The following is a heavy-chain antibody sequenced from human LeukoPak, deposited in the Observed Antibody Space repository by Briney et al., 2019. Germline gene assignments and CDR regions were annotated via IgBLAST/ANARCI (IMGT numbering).Heavy chain of an antibody. D-gene: IGHD2/OR15-2a*01. J-gene: IGHJ4*02. CDR3: TRGALRISPLDFDY. CDR1: GFTFGDYA. CDR2: IRSKAYGGTT. Sequence: GRSLRLSCTASGFTFGDYAMGWVRQAPGKGLEWVGFIRSKAYGGTTEYAASVKGRFTISRDDSKSIAYLQMNSLKTEDTAVYYCTRGALRISPLDFDYWGQGTLVTVSS. V-gene: IGHV3-49*04.